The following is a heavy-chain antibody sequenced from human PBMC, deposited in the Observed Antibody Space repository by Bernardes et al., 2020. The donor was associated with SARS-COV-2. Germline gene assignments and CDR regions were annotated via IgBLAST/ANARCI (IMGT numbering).Heavy chain of an antibody. CDR3: ARRKGNEYSSSSNGVPSSKNWFDP. Sequence: SVKVSCKASGGTFSSYAISWVRQAPGQGLEWMGGIIPIFGTANYAQKFQGRVTITADESTSTAYMELSSLRSEDTAVYYCARRKGNEYSSSSNGVPSSKNWFDPWGQGTLVTVSS. CDR1: GGTFSSYA. J-gene: IGHJ5*02. D-gene: IGHD6-6*01. CDR2: IIPIFGTA. V-gene: IGHV1-69*13.